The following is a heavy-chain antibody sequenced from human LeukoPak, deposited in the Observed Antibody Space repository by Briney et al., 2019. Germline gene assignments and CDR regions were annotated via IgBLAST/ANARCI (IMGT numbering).Heavy chain of an antibody. CDR1: GGTFSSYA. J-gene: IGHJ6*02. Sequence: GASVKVSCKASGGTFSSYAISWVRQAPGQGLEWMGGIIPIFGTANYAQKFQGRVTITADESTSTAYMELRSLRSDDTAVYYCARMRHYYYYGMDVWGQGTTVTVSS. CDR3: ARMRHYYYYGMDV. V-gene: IGHV1-69*13. CDR2: IIPIFGTA.